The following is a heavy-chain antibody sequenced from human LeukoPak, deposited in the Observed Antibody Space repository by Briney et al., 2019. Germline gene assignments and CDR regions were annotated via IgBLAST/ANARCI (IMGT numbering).Heavy chain of an antibody. CDR2: INHSGST. CDR1: GGSCSGYY. Sequence: KSSETLSLTCAVYGGSCSGYYWSWIRQPPGKGLEWIGEINHSGSTNYNPSLKSRVTISVDTSKNQFSLKLSSVTAADTAVYYCARGRTYYDSSGYYYAPAPFDYWGQGTLVTVSS. V-gene: IGHV4-34*01. CDR3: ARGRTYYDSSGYYYAPAPFDY. J-gene: IGHJ4*02. D-gene: IGHD3-22*01.